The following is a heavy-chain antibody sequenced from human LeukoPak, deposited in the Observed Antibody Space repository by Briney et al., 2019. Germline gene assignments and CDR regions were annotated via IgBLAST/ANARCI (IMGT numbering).Heavy chain of an antibody. CDR1: GYTFTSYG. CDR2: INPKSGGT. Sequence: ASVKVSCKASGYTFTSYGISWVRQAPGQGLEWMGWINPKSGGTNYAQKFQGRVTMTRDTAISTAYMEVGRLRSDDTAVYYCARDLAVAGTKPDAFDDWGQGTMVTVSS. J-gene: IGHJ3*01. CDR3: ARDLAVAGTKPDAFDD. D-gene: IGHD6-19*01. V-gene: IGHV1-2*02.